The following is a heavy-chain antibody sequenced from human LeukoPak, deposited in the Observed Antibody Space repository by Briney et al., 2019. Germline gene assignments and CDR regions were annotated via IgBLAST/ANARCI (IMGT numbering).Heavy chain of an antibody. D-gene: IGHD3-9*01. CDR1: GGSISSSNW. V-gene: IGHV4-4*02. CDR2: IYQSGRT. J-gene: IGHJ4*02. Sequence: SETLSLTCAVSGGSISSSNWWSWVRQSPGKGLEWIGEIYQSGRTNYKPSLKSRVTISVDKSKNQLSLKLISVTAADTAVYYCARGDATGYPDYWGQGTGHRLL. CDR3: ARGDATGYPDY.